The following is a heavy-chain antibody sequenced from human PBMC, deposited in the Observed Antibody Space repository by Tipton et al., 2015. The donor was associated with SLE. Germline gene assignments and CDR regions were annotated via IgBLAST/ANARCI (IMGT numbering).Heavy chain of an antibody. D-gene: IGHD6-19*01. J-gene: IGHJ4*02. V-gene: IGHV4-59*08. CDR2: IYYSGST. CDR3: ARLNLAVAGFAY. CDR1: GGSISSYY. Sequence: TLSLTCTVSGGSISSYYWSWLRQPPGKGLEWIGYIYYSGSTHYNPSLKSRVTISVDTSKNPFSLKLSSVPAADTAVYYCARLNLAVAGFAYWGQGTLVTVSS.